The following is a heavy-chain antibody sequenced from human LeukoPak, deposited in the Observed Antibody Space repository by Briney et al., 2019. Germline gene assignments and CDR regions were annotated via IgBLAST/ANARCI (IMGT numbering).Heavy chain of an antibody. J-gene: IGHJ4*02. CDR2: IYYSGST. V-gene: IGHV4-59*01. Sequence: TPSETLSLTCTVSGGPISSYYWSWIRQPPGKGLEWIGYIYYSGSTNYNPSLKSRVTISVDTSKNQFSLKLSSVTAADTAVYYCAGAGAVAGIDYWGQGTLVTVSS. CDR3: AGAGAVAGIDY. CDR1: GGPISSYY. D-gene: IGHD6-19*01.